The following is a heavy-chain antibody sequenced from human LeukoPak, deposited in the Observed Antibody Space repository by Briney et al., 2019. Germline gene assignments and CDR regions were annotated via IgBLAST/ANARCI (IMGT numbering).Heavy chain of an antibody. V-gene: IGHV4-34*01. D-gene: IGHD5-24*01. CDR1: GGPFSGYY. J-gene: IGHJ4*02. Sequence: PSETLSLTCAVYGGPFSGYYWNWIRQPPGKGLEWIWEINHCGSNNYHPFLKSRLTISVGPFNNHFSLRLSSVTAADPAVYFCARVHPDGYSAYWGQGIMVSVCS. CDR3: ARVHPDGYSAY. CDR2: INHCGSN.